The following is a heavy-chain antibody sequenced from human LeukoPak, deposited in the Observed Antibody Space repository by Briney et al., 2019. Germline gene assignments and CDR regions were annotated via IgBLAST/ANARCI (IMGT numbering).Heavy chain of an antibody. D-gene: IGHD1-26*01. V-gene: IGHV4-61*02. J-gene: IGHJ5*02. CDR3: ARDQSGEWELLSGWWFDP. CDR1: GGSISSGSYY. Sequence: SSKTLSLTCTVSGGSISSGSYYWSWIRQPAGKGLEWIGRIYTSGSTNYNPSLKSRVTISVDTSKNQFSLKLSSVTAADTAVYYCARDQSGEWELLSGWWFDPWGQGTLVTVSS. CDR2: IYTSGST.